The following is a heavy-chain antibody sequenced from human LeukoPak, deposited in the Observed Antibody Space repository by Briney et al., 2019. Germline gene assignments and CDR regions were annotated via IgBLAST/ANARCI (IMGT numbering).Heavy chain of an antibody. D-gene: IGHD3-22*01. Sequence: SETLSLTCTVSGYSINNGYYWSWIRQPPGKGLEWIGEINDSGSTNYKPSLRSRVTISVDTSKNQFSLKLSSVTAADTAVYYCARGTHKSVTMPVVAPRGPNWFDPWGQGTLVTVSS. J-gene: IGHJ5*02. V-gene: IGHV4-34*01. CDR2: INDSGST. CDR1: GYSINNGYY. CDR3: ARGTHKSVTMPVVAPRGPNWFDP.